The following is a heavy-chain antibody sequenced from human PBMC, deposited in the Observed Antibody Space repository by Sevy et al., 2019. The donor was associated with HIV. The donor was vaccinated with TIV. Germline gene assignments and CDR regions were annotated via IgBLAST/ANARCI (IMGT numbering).Heavy chain of an antibody. D-gene: IGHD3-10*01. V-gene: IGHV4-4*07. Sequence: SETLSLTCTVSGGSISSYYCTWIRQPAGKGLEWIGRIYTSGSTNYNPSLKSRVTMSVDTSKKQFSLNLSCVTAADTAGYYCARGGSYFDDGFDIWGQGTMLTVSS. CDR3: ARGGSYFDDGFDI. J-gene: IGHJ3*02. CDR2: IYTSGST. CDR1: GGSISSYY.